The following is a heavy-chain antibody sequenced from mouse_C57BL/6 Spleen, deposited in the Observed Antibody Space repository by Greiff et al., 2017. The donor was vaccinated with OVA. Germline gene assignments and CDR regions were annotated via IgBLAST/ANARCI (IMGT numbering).Heavy chain of an antibody. CDR3: ARGYSSGYYFDY. D-gene: IGHD3-2*02. CDR1: GYAFSSSW. Sequence: VQLQQSGPELVKPGASVKISCKASGYAFSSSWMNWVKQRPGKGLEWIGRIYPGDGDTNYNGKFKGKATLTADKSSSTAYMQLSSLTSEDSAVYFCARGYSSGYYFDYWGQGTTLTVSS. CDR2: IYPGDGDT. J-gene: IGHJ2*01. V-gene: IGHV1-82*01.